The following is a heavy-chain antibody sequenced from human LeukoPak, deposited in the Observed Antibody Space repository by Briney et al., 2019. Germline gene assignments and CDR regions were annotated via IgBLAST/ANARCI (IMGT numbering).Heavy chain of an antibody. CDR1: GYTFTGYY. CDR3: ARDKYQLPDDY. J-gene: IGHJ4*02. CDR2: INPNSGGT. D-gene: IGHD2-2*01. Sequence: ASVKVSCKASGYTFTGYYMHWVRQAPGQGLEWMGWINPNSGGTNYAQKIQGRVTMTRDTSISTAYMELSRLRSDDTAVYYCARDKYQLPDDYWGQGTLVTVSS. V-gene: IGHV1-2*02.